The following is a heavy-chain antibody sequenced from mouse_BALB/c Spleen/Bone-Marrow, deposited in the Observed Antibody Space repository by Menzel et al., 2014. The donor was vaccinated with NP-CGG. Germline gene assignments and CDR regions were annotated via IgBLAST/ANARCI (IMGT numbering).Heavy chain of an antibody. Sequence: QVQLKESGSELARPGASVKLSCKASGYTFTSYWMQWVKQRPGQGLEWIGAIYPGDGDTRFTQKFKGKATLTADKSSSTAYMQLSSLASEDSAVYYCASAKRYGEMDYWGQGTSVTVSS. J-gene: IGHJ4*01. V-gene: IGHV1-87*01. CDR2: IYPGDGDT. D-gene: IGHD2-14*01. CDR1: GYTFTSYW. CDR3: ASAKRYGEMDY.